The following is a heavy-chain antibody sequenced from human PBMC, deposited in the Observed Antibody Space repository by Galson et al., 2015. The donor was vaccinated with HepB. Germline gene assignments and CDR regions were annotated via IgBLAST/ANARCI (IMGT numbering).Heavy chain of an antibody. J-gene: IGHJ4*02. D-gene: IGHD3-10*01. Sequence: SLRLSCAASGFTFSSYAMHWVRQAPGKGLEWVAVISYDGSNKYYADSVKGRFTISRDNSKNTLYLQMNSLRAEDTAVYYCTGARRFGESLNNGGGLVDYWGQGTLVTVSS. CDR3: TGARRFGESLNNGGGLVDY. V-gene: IGHV3-30-3*01. CDR2: ISYDGSNK. CDR1: GFTFSSYA.